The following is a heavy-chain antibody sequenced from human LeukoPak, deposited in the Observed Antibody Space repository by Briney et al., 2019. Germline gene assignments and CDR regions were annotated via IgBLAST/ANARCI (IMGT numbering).Heavy chain of an antibody. V-gene: IGHV4-4*02. CDR3: ARVGGYSYGGAFDI. Sequence: GSLRLSCAAPEFSVGSNYMTWVRQAPGKGLEWIGEIYHSGSTNYNPSLKSRVTISVDKSKNQFSLKLSSVTAADTAVYYCARVGGYSYGGAFDIWGQGTMVTVSS. J-gene: IGHJ3*02. CDR2: IYHSGST. D-gene: IGHD5-18*01. CDR1: EFSVGSNY.